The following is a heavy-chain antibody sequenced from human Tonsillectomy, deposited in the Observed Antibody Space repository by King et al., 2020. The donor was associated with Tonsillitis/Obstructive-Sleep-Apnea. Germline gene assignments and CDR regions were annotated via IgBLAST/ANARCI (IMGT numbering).Heavy chain of an antibody. V-gene: IGHV2-5*02. D-gene: IGHD4-17*01. Sequence: TLQESGPTLVKPPQTLTLTCTFSGFSLSTSGVGVGWIRQPPGKALEWLALIYWDDDKRYSPSLKSRLTITKDTSENQVVLTMTNMDPVDTATYYCAHLSTTVSHDYWGQGTLVTVSS. J-gene: IGHJ4*02. CDR3: AHLSTTVSHDY. CDR2: IYWDDDK. CDR1: GFSLSTSGVG.